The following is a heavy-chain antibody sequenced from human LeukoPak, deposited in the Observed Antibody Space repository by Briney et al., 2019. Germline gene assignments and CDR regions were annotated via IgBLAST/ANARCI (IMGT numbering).Heavy chain of an antibody. Sequence: PGGSLRLSCAASGFTFSSYSMNWVRQAPGKGLEWVSSISSSSSYIYYVDSVKGRFTISRDNAKNSLYLQMNSLRAEDTAVYYCARDSSGWYADYWGQGTLVTVSS. CDR2: ISSSSSYI. D-gene: IGHD6-19*01. J-gene: IGHJ4*02. CDR3: ARDSSGWYADY. V-gene: IGHV3-21*01. CDR1: GFTFSSYS.